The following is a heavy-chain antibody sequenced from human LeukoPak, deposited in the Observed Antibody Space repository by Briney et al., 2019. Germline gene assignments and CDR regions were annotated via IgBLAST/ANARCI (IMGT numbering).Heavy chain of an antibody. CDR2: INPNSGGT. Sequence: ASVKVSCKASGYTFTGYYMHWVRQAPGQGLEWMGWINPNSGGTNYAQKFQGRVTMTRDTSISTAYMELSRLRSDDTAVYYCARDRGSSWYYGMDVWGQGTTVTVSS. D-gene: IGHD6-13*01. J-gene: IGHJ6*02. CDR1: GYTFTGYY. CDR3: ARDRGSSWYYGMDV. V-gene: IGHV1-2*02.